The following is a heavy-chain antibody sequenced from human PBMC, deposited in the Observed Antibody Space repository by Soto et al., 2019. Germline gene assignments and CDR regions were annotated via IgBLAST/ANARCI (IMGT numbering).Heavy chain of an antibody. CDR2: ISYDGSNK. Sequence: GGSLRLSCAASGFTFSSYAMHWVRQAPGKGLEWVAVISYDGSNKYYADSVKGRFTISRDNSKNTLYLQMNSLRAEDTAVYYCANGIAAHLTAWYWGQGTLVTVSS. CDR3: ANGIAAHLTAWY. CDR1: GFTFSSYA. D-gene: IGHD6-6*01. V-gene: IGHV3-30-3*01. J-gene: IGHJ4*02.